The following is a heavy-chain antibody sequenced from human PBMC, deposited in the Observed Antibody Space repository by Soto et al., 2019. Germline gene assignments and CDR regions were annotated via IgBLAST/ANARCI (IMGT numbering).Heavy chain of an antibody. D-gene: IGHD2-2*01. CDR1: GGTFSSYA. CDR3: ARSQGSSTSLEIYYYYCYGMDV. CDR2: SIPISETT. J-gene: IGHJ6*02. V-gene: IGHV1-69*01. Sequence: QVQLVQSGAEVKKPGSSVKVSCKASGGTFSSYAISWVRQAPGQGLEWMGGSIPISETTNYAQKFQGRVTITADESKSTAYMELSSLGSEDTAVYYCARSQGSSTSLEIYYYYCYGMDVWGQGTTVTVSS.